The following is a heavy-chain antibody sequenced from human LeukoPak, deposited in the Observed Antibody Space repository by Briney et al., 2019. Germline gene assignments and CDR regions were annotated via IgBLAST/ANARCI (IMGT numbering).Heavy chain of an antibody. CDR3: ARDDYYDVSGLDY. V-gene: IGHV3-30*02. J-gene: IGHJ4*02. D-gene: IGHD3-22*01. Sequence: GGSLRLSCAASGFTFSSYGMHWVRQAPGKGLEWVAFIRYDGSNKYYADSVKGRFTISRDNSKNTLYLQMNSLRAEDTAVYYCARDDYYDVSGLDYWGQGTLVTVSS. CDR1: GFTFSSYG. CDR2: IRYDGSNK.